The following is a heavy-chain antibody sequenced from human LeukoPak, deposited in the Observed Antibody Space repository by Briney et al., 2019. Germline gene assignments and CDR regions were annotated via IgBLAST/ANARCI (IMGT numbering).Heavy chain of an antibody. CDR3: ARGGGHYYDRSGSYDAAHFDY. J-gene: IGHJ4*02. D-gene: IGHD3-22*01. CDR1: GFSFSDYW. CDR2: INKDGSDK. Sequence: PGGSLRLSCAASGFSFSDYWMIWVRQAPGKGLEWVANINKDGSDKYYVDSVKGRFTISRDSGKNSLYLQMNSLRAEDTALYYCARGGGHYYDRSGSYDAAHFDYWGRGVLVTVSS. V-gene: IGHV3-7*01.